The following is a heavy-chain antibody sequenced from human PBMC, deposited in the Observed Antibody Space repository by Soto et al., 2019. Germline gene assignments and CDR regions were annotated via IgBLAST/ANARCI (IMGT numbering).Heavy chain of an antibody. CDR1: AFTFTNAW. V-gene: IGHV3-15*07. Sequence: PGGSLRLSCAASAFTFTNAWMNWVRQAPGKGLEWVGRIKSKSQGGTADYAAPVQGRFAISRDDSKNTLYLQMNSLQTDDTAVYFCATARVVTVTLLRGLEPGVFDVWGLGTMGSVSS. D-gene: IGHD3-10*01. CDR2: IKSKSQGGTA. CDR3: ATARVVTVTLLRGLEPGVFDV. J-gene: IGHJ3*01.